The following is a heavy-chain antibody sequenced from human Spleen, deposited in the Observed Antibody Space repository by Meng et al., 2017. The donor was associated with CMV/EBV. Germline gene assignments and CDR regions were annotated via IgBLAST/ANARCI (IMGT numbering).Heavy chain of an antibody. CDR1: GFTFSSYS. V-gene: IGHV3-30*03. CDR3: ARENVYYDSLTGLYHYYGMDV. Sequence: GESLKISCAASGFTFSSYSMNWVRQAPGKGLEWVTFTSYDGGDKYHADSVKGRFTISRDNSKNTLYLQMNSLRTEDTAVYYCARENVYYDSLTGLYHYYGMDVWGQGTTVTVSS. D-gene: IGHD3-9*01. J-gene: IGHJ6*02. CDR2: TSYDGGDK.